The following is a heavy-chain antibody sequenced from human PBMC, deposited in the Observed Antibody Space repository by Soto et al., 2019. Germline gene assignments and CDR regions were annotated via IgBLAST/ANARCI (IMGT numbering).Heavy chain of an antibody. CDR1: GGSFSGYY. CDR2: ITHTGDT. D-gene: IGHD1-26*01. V-gene: IGHV4-34*01. J-gene: IGHJ4*02. Sequence: PSETLSLTCAVYGGSFSGYYWSWVRQTPGKGLEWIAEITHTGDTSYNPSLKSRVTISVDTSKNQFSLKLTSVTAADTAVYYCARGGGSYSRAFDYWGQGTLVTVSS. CDR3: ARGGGSYSRAFDY.